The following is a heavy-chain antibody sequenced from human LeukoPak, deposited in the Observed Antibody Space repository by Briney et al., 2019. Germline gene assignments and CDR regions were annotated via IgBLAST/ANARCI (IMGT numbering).Heavy chain of an antibody. CDR2: ISSSSSTI. D-gene: IGHD2-15*01. CDR1: GFTFSSYS. CDR3: ASGPGWWFAY. J-gene: IGHJ4*02. V-gene: IGHV3-48*01. Sequence: PGGSLRLSCAASGFTFSSYSMNWVRQAPGKGLEWVSYISSSSSTIYYADSVKGRFTISRDNAKNSLYLQMNSLRAEDTAVYYCASGPGWWFAYWGQETVVTVSS.